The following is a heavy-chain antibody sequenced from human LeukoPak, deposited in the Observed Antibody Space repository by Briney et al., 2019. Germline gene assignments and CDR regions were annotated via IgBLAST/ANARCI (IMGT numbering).Heavy chain of an antibody. CDR3: AKDLSGGNAISYYYYGMDV. Sequence: QPGGSLRLSCAASGFTFSSYGMHWVRQAPGKGLAWVAVISYDGSFKNYADSVKGRFTISRDNSKNTLYLQMNSLRTDDTAVYYCAKDLSGGNAISYYYYGMDVWGQGATVTVSS. CDR1: GFTFSSYG. J-gene: IGHJ6*02. V-gene: IGHV3-30*18. D-gene: IGHD2-15*01. CDR2: ISYDGSFK.